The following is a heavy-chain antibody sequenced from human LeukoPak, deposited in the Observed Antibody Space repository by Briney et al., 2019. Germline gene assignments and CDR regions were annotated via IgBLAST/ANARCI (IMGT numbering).Heavy chain of an antibody. D-gene: IGHD6-19*01. V-gene: IGHV3-23*01. J-gene: IGHJ4*02. Sequence: GRSLRLSCAASGFTFGSYAMTWVRQAPGKGLEWVSGISGSGGNTYYTDSVRGRLSISRDNSKNTLYLQVNSLRAEDTAVYYCAKGRTEGGTLALDYWGQGTLVTVSS. CDR2: ISGSGGNT. CDR3: AKGRTEGGTLALDY. CDR1: GFTFGSYA.